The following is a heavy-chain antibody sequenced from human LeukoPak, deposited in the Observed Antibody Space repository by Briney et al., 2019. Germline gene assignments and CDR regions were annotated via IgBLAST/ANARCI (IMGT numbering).Heavy chain of an antibody. CDR2: IKNDGSYT. D-gene: IGHD5-24*01. CDR3: VRDGDAYNFDF. J-gene: IGHJ4*02. CDR1: GFTLSLAW. Sequence: GGSLRLSCATSGFTLSLAWMHWVRQAPGKGLEWVSRIKNDGSYTNYADSVKGRFTISRDNARNTLNLHMISLRAEDTAIYFCVRDGDAYNFDFWGQGVLVTVSS. V-gene: IGHV3-74*01.